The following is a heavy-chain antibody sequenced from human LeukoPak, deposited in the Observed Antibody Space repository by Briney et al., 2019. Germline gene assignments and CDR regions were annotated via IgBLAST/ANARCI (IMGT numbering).Heavy chain of an antibody. CDR2: INPNSGGT. J-gene: IGHJ4*02. D-gene: IGHD6-19*01. CDR3: ARVYSSGWKFDY. CDR1: GYXFTGYY. V-gene: IGHV1-2*02. Sequence: GASVKVSCKASGYXFTGYYIHWVRQAPGQGLEWMGWINPNSGGTNYAQKFQGRVTMTRDTSISTAYMELSRLRSDDTAVYYCARVYSSGWKFDYWGQGTLVTVSS.